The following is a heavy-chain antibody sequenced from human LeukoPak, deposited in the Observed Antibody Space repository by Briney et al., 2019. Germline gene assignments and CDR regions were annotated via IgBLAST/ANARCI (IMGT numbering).Heavy chain of an antibody. J-gene: IGHJ5*02. D-gene: IGHD2-2*02. Sequence: SVKVSRKASGGTFSSYAISWVRQAPGQGLEWMGGIIPIFGTANYAQKFQGRVTITADESTSTAYMELSSLRSEDTAFYHCARDRCSSTSCYNTPNWFDPWGQGTLVTVSS. CDR1: GGTFSSYA. CDR2: IIPIFGTA. V-gene: IGHV1-69*01. CDR3: ARDRCSSTSCYNTPNWFDP.